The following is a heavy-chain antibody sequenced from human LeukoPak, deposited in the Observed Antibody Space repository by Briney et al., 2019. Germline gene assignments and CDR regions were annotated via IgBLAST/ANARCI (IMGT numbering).Heavy chain of an antibody. CDR2: ISAYNGNT. CDR1: GYTFTSYG. CDR3: ARSESYYDSSGYYN. Sequence: GASVKVSCKASGYTFTSYGISWVRQAPGQGLEWMGWISAYNGNTNYAQKLQGRVTMTTDTSTSTAYMKLRSLRSDDTAVYYCARSESYYDSSGYYNWGQGTLVTVSS. V-gene: IGHV1-18*01. J-gene: IGHJ4*02. D-gene: IGHD3-22*01.